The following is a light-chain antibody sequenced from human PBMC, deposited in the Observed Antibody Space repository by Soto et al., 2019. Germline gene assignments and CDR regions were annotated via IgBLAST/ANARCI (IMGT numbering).Light chain of an antibody. CDR2: DVS. J-gene: IGLJ3*02. CDR1: NSDVGGSDY. Sequence: QSALTQPASVSGSPGQSITISCTGTNSDVGGSDYVSWYQQYPGKAPKLLIYDVSKRPSGLSTRFSGSKSGNTASLTISGLLTEDEVDYYCSSLTRSTTWVFGGGTKLTVL. V-gene: IGLV2-14*03. CDR3: SSLTRSTTWV.